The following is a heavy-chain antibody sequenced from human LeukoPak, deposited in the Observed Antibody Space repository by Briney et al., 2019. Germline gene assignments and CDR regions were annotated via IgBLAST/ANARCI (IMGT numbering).Heavy chain of an antibody. Sequence: GGSLRLSCAASGFTFNNYWMTWVRQAPGKGLEWVASIKHDGREKYYVDSVKGRFTISRDNAKNSLYLQMNSLRAEDTAVYYCARLYSSSSGKAFDIWGQGTMVTVSS. D-gene: IGHD6-6*01. J-gene: IGHJ3*02. V-gene: IGHV3-7*02. CDR3: ARLYSSSSGKAFDI. CDR2: IKHDGREK. CDR1: GFTFNNYW.